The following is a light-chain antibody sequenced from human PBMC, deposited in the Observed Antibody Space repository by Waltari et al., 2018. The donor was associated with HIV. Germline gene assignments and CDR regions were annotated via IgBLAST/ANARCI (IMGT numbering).Light chain of an antibody. CDR3: ATWDDALSGPV. CDR2: SNN. Sequence: QSVLTQPPPAPGTAGPRVIISCSGNRSNIGSNPVTRYQQFSGAAPTLLIYSNNQRPSAVPDRFSGSKSGSAASLAISGLKSEDEADYHCATWDDALSGPVFGAGTKLTV. J-gene: IGLJ3*02. V-gene: IGLV1-44*01. CDR1: RSNIGSNP.